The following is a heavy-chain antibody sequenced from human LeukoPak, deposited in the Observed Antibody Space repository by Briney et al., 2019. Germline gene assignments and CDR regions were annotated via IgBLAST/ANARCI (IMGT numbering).Heavy chain of an antibody. D-gene: IGHD6-6*01. J-gene: IGHJ2*01. CDR2: ISDSGGST. CDR3: AKRGVTPGISLSVWYFDL. CDR1: GFTFSDYA. Sequence: PGGSLRLSCAASGFTFSDYAMTWVRQAPGKGLEWVSTISDSGGSTYYADSVKGRFTISRDNSKNTLYLQMNSLRAEDTAVYYCAKRGVTPGISLSVWYFDLWGRGTLVTVSS. V-gene: IGHV3-23*01.